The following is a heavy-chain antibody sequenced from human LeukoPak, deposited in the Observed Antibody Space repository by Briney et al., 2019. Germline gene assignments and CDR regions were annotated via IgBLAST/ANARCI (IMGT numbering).Heavy chain of an antibody. V-gene: IGHV3-48*01. CDR2: ISSTTKTI. Sequence: GGSLRLSCAASGFTLTSYAINWVRQAPGRGLEWVSFISSTTKTIYYADSVKGRFTISRDNSKNTLYLQMNSLRAEDTAVYYCAKDPQWKRHVVGATGGGYWGQGTLVTVSS. D-gene: IGHD1-26*01. CDR1: GFTLTSYA. J-gene: IGHJ4*02. CDR3: AKDPQWKRHVVGATGGGY.